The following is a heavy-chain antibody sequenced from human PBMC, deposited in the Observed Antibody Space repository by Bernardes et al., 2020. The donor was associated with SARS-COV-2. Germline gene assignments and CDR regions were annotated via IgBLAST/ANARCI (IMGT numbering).Heavy chain of an antibody. V-gene: IGHV3-11*01. CDR1: GFTFSDYY. CDR2: ISTSGSPQ. Sequence: GGSLRLSCVGSGFTFSDYYMSWIRQAPGKGLEWVSFISTSGSPQFYADSVKGRFTISRDNTKNSLYLQMNSLRGDDTAVYYCARDLSGGRNDYWGQGTLVTVSS. D-gene: IGHD3-16*01. J-gene: IGHJ4*02. CDR3: ARDLSGGRNDY.